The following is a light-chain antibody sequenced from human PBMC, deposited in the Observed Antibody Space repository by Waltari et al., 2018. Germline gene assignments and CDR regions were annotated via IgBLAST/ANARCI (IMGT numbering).Light chain of an antibody. CDR2: KDS. CDR1: VLAKKY. CDR3: YSAADNNLV. Sequence: SYELTQPSSVSVSPGQTARITCSGDVLAKKYARWFQQKPGQAPVLMISKDSERPSGIPERFSGSSSGTTVTLTISGAQVEDEADYYCYSAADNNLVFGGGTKLTVL. V-gene: IGLV3-27*01. J-gene: IGLJ2*01.